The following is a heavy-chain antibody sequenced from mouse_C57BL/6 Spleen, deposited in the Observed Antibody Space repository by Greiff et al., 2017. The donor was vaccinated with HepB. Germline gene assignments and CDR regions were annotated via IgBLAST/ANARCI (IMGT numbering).Heavy chain of an antibody. CDR1: GFTFSDYG. V-gene: IGHV5-17*01. D-gene: IGHD2-4*01. CDR3: ARDDFPFAY. J-gene: IGHJ3*01. Sequence: EVQLVESGGGLVKPGGSLKLSCAASGFTFSDYGMHWVRQAPEKGLEWVAYISSGGSTIYYADTVKGRFTISRDNAKNTLFLQMTSLRSEDTAMYYCARDDFPFAYWGQGTLVTVSA. CDR2: ISSGGSTI.